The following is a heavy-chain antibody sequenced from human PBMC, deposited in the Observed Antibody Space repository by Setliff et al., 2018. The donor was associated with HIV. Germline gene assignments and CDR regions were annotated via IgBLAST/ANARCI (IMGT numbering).Heavy chain of an antibody. CDR2: INQSGNT. CDR3: ASEGGQGYSGSGSFYHRNFDL. CDR1: GGSLSGYY. Sequence: SETLSLTCAVYGGSLSGYYWSWVRQSPGRGLEWIGEINQSGNTNFNPSLKSRLLISVDTSKSQFSLKLTSVTAADTALYYCASEGGQGYSGSGSFYHRNFDLGARGTRVTVS. D-gene: IGHD3-10*01. V-gene: IGHV4-34*01. J-gene: IGHJ2*01.